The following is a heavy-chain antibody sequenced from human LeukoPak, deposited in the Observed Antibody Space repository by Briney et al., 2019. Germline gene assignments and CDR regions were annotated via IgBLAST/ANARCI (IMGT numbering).Heavy chain of an antibody. Sequence: GGSLRLSCAASGFTFSSYEMNWVRQAPGRGLEWVSYISSSGSTIYYADSVKGRFTISRDNAKNTLYLQMNSLRPEDTAVYYCAFGTAYYFDYWGQGTLVTVSS. V-gene: IGHV3-48*03. CDR2: ISSSGSTI. J-gene: IGHJ4*02. D-gene: IGHD2-21*02. CDR1: GFTFSSYE. CDR3: AFGTAYYFDY.